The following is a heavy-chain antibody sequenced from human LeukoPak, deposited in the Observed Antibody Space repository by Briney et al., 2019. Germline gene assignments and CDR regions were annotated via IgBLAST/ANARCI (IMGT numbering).Heavy chain of an antibody. Sequence: ASVKVSCKASGYTFTGYYMHWVRQAPGQGLEWMGIINPSGGSTSYAQKFQGRVTMTRDMSTSTVYMELSSLRSEDTAVYYCAREADPGIAAAGTASYFDYWGQGTLVTVSS. CDR3: AREADPGIAAAGTASYFDY. J-gene: IGHJ4*02. D-gene: IGHD6-13*01. CDR1: GYTFTGYY. CDR2: INPSGGST. V-gene: IGHV1-46*01.